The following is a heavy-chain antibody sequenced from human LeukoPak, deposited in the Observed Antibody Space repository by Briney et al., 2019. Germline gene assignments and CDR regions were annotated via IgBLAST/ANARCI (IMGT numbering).Heavy chain of an antibody. Sequence: GGSLRLSCAASGFTFSSYAMSWVRQAPGKGLEWVSAISSTGGTTYYADSVKGRFTISRGNSKNTLYLQMNSLRAEDTAVYYCAKVFDYYFYGMDVWGQGTTVTVSS. CDR2: ISSTGGTT. D-gene: IGHD3-9*01. J-gene: IGHJ6*02. V-gene: IGHV3-23*01. CDR3: AKVFDYYFYGMDV. CDR1: GFTFSSYA.